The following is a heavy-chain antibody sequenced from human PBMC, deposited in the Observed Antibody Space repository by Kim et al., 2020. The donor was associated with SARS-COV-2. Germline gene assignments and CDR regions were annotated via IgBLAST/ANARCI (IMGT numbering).Heavy chain of an antibody. V-gene: IGHV3-15*01. J-gene: IGHJ4*02. D-gene: IGHD2-15*01. CDR1: GLIFSDAW. Sequence: GGSLRLSSAVSGLIFSDAWMSWVRQAPGKGLQWVGRIKSEPDGGTTDYAVPVNGRFTISKDYSTNTLYLQMNNLKVEDTAVYYCCTDRGYCSGPSCTDYWGRGALVTVSS. CDR3: CTDRGYCSGPSCTDY. CDR2: IKSEPDGGTT.